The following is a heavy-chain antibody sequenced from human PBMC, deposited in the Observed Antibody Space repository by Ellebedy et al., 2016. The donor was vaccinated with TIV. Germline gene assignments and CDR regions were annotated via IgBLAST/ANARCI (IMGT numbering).Heavy chain of an antibody. CDR2: IYSSGSG. CDR1: GDSISGYY. Sequence: MPSETLSLTCTVSGDSISGYYWSWIRQPPGKGLEWIGYIYSSGSGEYNPSLKSRVTMSVDTSRGQFSLRLNSGTAADTAVYYCARSGGWYTPYDYWGQGTLVTVSS. CDR3: ARSGGWYTPYDY. V-gene: IGHV4-59*01. J-gene: IGHJ4*02. D-gene: IGHD6-19*01.